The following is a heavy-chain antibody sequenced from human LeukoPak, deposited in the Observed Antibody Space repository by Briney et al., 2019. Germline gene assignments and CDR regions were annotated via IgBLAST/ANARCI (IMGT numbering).Heavy chain of an antibody. CDR2: IIPIFGSA. CDR1: GGTFSIYA. J-gene: IGHJ5*01. CDR3: ARVFRRWFDS. Sequence: GASVKVSCKASGGTFSIYAIVWVRQAPGQGLEWMGGIIPIFGSANYAQKFQGRVTITTDESTSTAYMELSSLRSEDTAVYYCARVFRRWFDSWGQGTLVTVSS. V-gene: IGHV1-69*05. D-gene: IGHD1-14*01.